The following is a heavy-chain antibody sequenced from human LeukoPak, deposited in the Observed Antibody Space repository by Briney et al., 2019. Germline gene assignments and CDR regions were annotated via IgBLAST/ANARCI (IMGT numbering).Heavy chain of an antibody. V-gene: IGHV4-30-4*08. J-gene: IGHJ6*03. D-gene: IGHD6-13*01. CDR3: ARRFSSSSSWSNPRDYYYCYMDV. CDR2: IYYSGST. CDR1: GGSISSGDYY. Sequence: PSQTLSLTCTVSGGSISSGDYYWSWIRQPPGKGLEWIGYIYYSGSTYYNPSLKSRVTISVDRSKNQFSLKLSSVTAADTAVYYCARRFSSSSSWSNPRDYYYCYMDVWGKGTTVTVSS.